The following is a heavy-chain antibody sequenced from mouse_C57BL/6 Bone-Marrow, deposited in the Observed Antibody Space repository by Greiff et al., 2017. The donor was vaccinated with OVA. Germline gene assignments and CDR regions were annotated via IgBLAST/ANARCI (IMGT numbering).Heavy chain of an antibody. V-gene: IGHV1-61*01. Sequence: VQLQQPGAELVRPGSSVKLSCKASGYTFTSYWMDWVKQRPGQGLEWIGNIYPSDSETHYNQKFKDKATLTVDKSSSTAYMQRSSLTSEDSAVYYCARGPYAMDYWGQGTSVTVSS. J-gene: IGHJ4*01. CDR2: IYPSDSET. CDR1: GYTFTSYW. CDR3: ARGPYAMDY.